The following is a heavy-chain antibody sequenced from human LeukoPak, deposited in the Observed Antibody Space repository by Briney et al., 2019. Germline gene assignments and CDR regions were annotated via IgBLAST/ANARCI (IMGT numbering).Heavy chain of an antibody. CDR1: GFTFSSYA. Sequence: PGGSLRLSCAASGFTFSSYAMSWIRQPPGKGLEWIGEINHSGSTNYNPSLKSRVTISVDTSKNQFSLKLSSVTAADTAVYYCARVPYSSSWYWGVDYWGQGTLVTVSS. CDR2: INHSGST. V-gene: IGHV4-34*01. CDR3: ARVPYSSSWYWGVDY. D-gene: IGHD6-13*01. J-gene: IGHJ4*02.